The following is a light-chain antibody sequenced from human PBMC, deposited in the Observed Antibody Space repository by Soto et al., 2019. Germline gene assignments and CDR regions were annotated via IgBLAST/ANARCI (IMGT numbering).Light chain of an antibody. CDR3: QQYGDSPIT. Sequence: EIVLTQSPGTLSLSPGERATLSCRASQSVSSSYLAWYQQKPGQTPRLLIYGASSRATGVPDRFSGSGSGTDFTLTIRRLEPEDFALYYCQQYGDSPITFGQGTRLEIK. CDR1: QSVSSSY. CDR2: GAS. V-gene: IGKV3-20*01. J-gene: IGKJ5*01.